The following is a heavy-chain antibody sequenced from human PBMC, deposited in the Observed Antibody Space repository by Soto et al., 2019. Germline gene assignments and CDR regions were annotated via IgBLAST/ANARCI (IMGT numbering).Heavy chain of an antibody. CDR3: ALTRRSSLLDVAGPGFEY. Sequence: GGSLRLSCAASGLTFSSYAMSWVRQAPGKGLEWVSAISGSGGSTYYADSVKGRFTISRDKSKNTLFLQMDSLRVDDTGVYYCALTRRSSLLDVAGPGFEYWGQGTLVTVSS. D-gene: IGHD6-19*01. J-gene: IGHJ4*02. CDR2: ISGSGGST. V-gene: IGHV3-23*01. CDR1: GLTFSSYA.